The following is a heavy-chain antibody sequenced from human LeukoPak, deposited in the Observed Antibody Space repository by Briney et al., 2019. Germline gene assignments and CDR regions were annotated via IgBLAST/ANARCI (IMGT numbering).Heavy chain of an antibody. J-gene: IGHJ4*02. Sequence: ASVKVSCKASGFTFTSSAMQWVRQARGQRLEWIGWIVVGSGNTNYAQKFQERVTITRDMSTSTAYMELSSLRSEDTAVYYCARGLMAGTYGTATGDWGQGTLVTVSS. V-gene: IGHV1-58*02. CDR1: GFTFTSSA. D-gene: IGHD1-7*01. CDR2: IVVGSGNT. CDR3: ARGLMAGTYGTATGD.